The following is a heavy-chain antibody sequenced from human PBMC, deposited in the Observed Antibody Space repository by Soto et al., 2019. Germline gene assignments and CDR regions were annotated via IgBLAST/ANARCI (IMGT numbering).Heavy chain of an antibody. V-gene: IGHV1-69*04. Sequence: SSGMPSSKEWGSTFSDSAIAWGIQAPGQGLEWMGRIIPILGIANYAQKFQGRVTITADKSTSTAYMELSSLRSEDTAVYYCAREALAHKDGMDVWGQGTTVTVSS. J-gene: IGHJ6*02. CDR2: IIPILGIA. CDR1: GSTFSDSA. CDR3: AREALAHKDGMDV.